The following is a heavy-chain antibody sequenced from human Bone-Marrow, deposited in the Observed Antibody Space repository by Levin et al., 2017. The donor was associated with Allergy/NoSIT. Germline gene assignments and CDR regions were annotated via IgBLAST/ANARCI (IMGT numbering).Heavy chain of an antibody. CDR1: GFTFSSYG. CDR3: AKGLGYCSGGSCYDPYYYYMDG. CDR2: ISYDGSNK. D-gene: IGHD2-15*01. J-gene: IGHJ6*03. V-gene: IGHV3-30*18. Sequence: QSGESLKISCAASGFTFSSYGMHWVRQAPGKGLEWVAVISYDGSNKYYADSVKGRFTISRDNSKNTLYLQMNSLRAEDTAEYYCAKGLGYCSGGSCYDPYYYYMDGWGKGTTVTVSS.